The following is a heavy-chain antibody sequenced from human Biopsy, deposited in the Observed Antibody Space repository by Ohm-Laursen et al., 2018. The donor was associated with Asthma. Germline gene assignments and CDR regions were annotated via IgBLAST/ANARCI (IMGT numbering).Heavy chain of an antibody. Sequence: SVKVSCKISGYSPTDLSMHWVRQAPGQGLEWMGGHDHEEGGTVNTRRFQGRVTMTEDTSTDTAYMELSSLSSDDTAVYYCASDFPKDYVRYNFQFWGQGTLVTVSS. CDR1: GYSPTDLS. CDR3: ASDFPKDYVRYNFQF. V-gene: IGHV1-24*01. J-gene: IGHJ4*02. D-gene: IGHD4-17*01. CDR2: HDHEEGGT.